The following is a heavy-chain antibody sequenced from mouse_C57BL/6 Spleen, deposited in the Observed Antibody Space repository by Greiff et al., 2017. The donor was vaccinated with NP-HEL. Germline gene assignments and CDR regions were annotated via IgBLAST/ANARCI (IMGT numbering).Heavy chain of an antibody. D-gene: IGHD1-1*01. Sequence: VQLQQSGAELVKPGASVKMSCKASGYTFTSYWITWVKQRPGQGLEWIGDIYPGSGSTNYNEKFKSKATLTVDTSSSTAYMQLSSLTSEDSAVYYCARSNNYYGSSYWYFDVWGTGTTVTVSS. CDR3: ARSNNYYGSSYWYFDV. CDR2: IYPGSGST. V-gene: IGHV1-55*01. CDR1: GYTFTSYW. J-gene: IGHJ1*03.